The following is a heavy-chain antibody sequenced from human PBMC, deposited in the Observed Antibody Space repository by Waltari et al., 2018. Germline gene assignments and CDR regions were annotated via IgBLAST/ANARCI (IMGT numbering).Heavy chain of an antibody. CDR3: VKYTRFHYFFDY. CDR1: GLTFMNCC. D-gene: IGHD2-15*01. CDR2: ISNDGRDK. V-gene: IGHV3-30*18. J-gene: IGHJ4*02. Sequence: QFQLVESGGGVVQPGTSLRLSCAASGLTFMNCCMHWFRQPPGQWLEWLAVISNDGRDKHYADSVKSRFIVSRDNSKNTLYLQINSLRADDPSFSYFVKYTRFHYFFDYWGQGTLVTVSS.